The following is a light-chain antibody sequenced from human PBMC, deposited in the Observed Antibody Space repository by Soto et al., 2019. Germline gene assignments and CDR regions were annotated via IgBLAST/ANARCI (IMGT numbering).Light chain of an antibody. V-gene: IGKV3-15*01. Sequence: EIVMTQSPATLSVSPGERATLSCRASQSVSNNLAWYQQKPGQAPRLRIYGASTRATGIPARFSGSGSGTEFTLTISSLQSEDFAVYYCQQYNNWPWGTVGPGTKVDIK. CDR3: QQYNNWPWGT. J-gene: IGKJ3*01. CDR1: QSVSNN. CDR2: GAS.